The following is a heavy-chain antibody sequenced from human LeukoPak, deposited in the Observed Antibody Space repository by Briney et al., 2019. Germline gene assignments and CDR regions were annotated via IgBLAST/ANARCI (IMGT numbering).Heavy chain of an antibody. CDR3: AKSLLSGWFDP. CDR1: GFTFSAYS. D-gene: IGHD6-25*01. CDR2: ISSGTTYI. J-gene: IGHJ5*02. Sequence: GGSLRLSCAAFGFTFSAYSMNWVRQAPGKGLEWVSSISSGTTYIYYADSVKGRFTISRDSAKNSLYLQMNSLRAEDTAVYYCAKSLLSGWFDPWGQGTLVTVSS. V-gene: IGHV3-21*04.